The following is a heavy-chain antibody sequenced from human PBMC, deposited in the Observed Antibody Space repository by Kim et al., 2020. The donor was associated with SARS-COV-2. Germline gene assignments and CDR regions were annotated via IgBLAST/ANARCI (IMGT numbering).Heavy chain of an antibody. J-gene: IGHJ6*02. Sequence: SVKVSCKASGGTFSSYAISWVRQAPGQGLEWMGGIIPIFGTANYAQKFQGRVTITADESTSTAYMELSSLRSEDTAVYYCARDGGSSGWYQGYYYYGMDVWGQGTTVTVSS. CDR2: IIPIFGTA. CDR3: ARDGGSSGWYQGYYYYGMDV. V-gene: IGHV1-69*13. D-gene: IGHD6-19*01. CDR1: GGTFSSYA.